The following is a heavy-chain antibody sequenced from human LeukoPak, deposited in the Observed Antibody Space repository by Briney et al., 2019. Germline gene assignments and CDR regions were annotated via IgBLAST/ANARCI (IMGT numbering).Heavy chain of an antibody. Sequence: QPGRSLRLSCAASGFTFSSYAMHWVRQAPGKGLEWVAVISYDGSNKYYADSVKGRFTISRDNSKNTLYLQMNSLRAEDTAVYYCAKDASSWYPTQHPNWFDPWGQGTLVTVSS. J-gene: IGHJ5*02. V-gene: IGHV3-30-3*01. D-gene: IGHD6-13*01. CDR2: ISYDGSNK. CDR1: GFTFSSYA. CDR3: AKDASSWYPTQHPNWFDP.